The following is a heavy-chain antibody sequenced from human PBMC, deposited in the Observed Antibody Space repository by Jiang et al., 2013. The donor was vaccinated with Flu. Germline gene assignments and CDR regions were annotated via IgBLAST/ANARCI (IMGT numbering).Heavy chain of an antibody. D-gene: IGHD3-22*01. CDR3: ARRGGDSSGYRFFDY. J-gene: IGHJ4*02. V-gene: IGHV4-39*07. CDR1: GGSISSSSYY. CDR2: IYHSGST. Sequence: TLSLTCTVSGGSISSSSYYWGWIRQPPGKGLEWIGSIYHSGSTYYKPSLKSRVTISVDTSKNQFSLKLSSVTAADTAVYYCARRGGDSSGYRFFDYWGQGTLVTVSS.